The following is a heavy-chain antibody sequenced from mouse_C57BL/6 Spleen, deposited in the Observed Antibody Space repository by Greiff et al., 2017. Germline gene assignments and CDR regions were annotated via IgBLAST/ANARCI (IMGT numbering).Heavy chain of an antibody. CDR1: GYTFTDYN. CDR2: INPNNGGT. CDR3: ARYGLRGYWYFDV. D-gene: IGHD2-2*01. J-gene: IGHJ1*03. V-gene: IGHV1-22*01. Sequence: EVQLQQSGPELVKPGASVKMSCKASGYTFTDYNMHWVKQSHGKSLEWIGYINPNNGGTSYNQKFKGKATLTVNKSSSTAYMERRSLTSEDSAVYYCARYGLRGYWYFDVWGTGTTVTVSS.